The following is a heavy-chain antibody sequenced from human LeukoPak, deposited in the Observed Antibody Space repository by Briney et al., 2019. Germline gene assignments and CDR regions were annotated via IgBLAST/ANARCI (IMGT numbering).Heavy chain of an antibody. CDR2: INHSGST. D-gene: IGHD2-15*01. J-gene: IGHJ5*02. CDR1: GGSFSGHY. CDR3: ARGPPYCSGGSRYSNWFDP. V-gene: IGHV4-34*01. Sequence: SETLSLTCAVYGGSFSGHYWSWIRQPPGKGLEWIGEINHSGSTYYNPSLKSRVTISVDTSKNQFSLRLTSVTAADTAVYYCARGPPYCSGGSRYSNWFDPWGQGTLVTVSS.